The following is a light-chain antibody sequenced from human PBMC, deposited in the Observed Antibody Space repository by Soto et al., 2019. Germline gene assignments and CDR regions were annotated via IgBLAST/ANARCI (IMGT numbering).Light chain of an antibody. Sequence: QSALTQPPSASGSPGQSVTISCTGTNIDVNYHYVSWCQQHQRKTLKLILYEGNKQPSGVPDRFSGSKSGITASLPVSGLQAEDETDYYCSSYAGSDIWLFGGGTKLTVL. CDR3: SSYAGSDIWL. V-gene: IGLV2-8*01. CDR2: EGN. CDR1: NIDVNYHY. J-gene: IGLJ3*02.